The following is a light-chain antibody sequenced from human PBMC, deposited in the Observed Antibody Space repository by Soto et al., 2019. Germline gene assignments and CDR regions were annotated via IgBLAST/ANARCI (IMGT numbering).Light chain of an antibody. Sequence: QPVLTQPASVSGSPGQSITLSCTGTSSDVGGYNYVSWYQQHPGKAPKLMIYDVSNRPSGVSNRFSGSKSGNTASLTISGLQAEDEAEYYCSSYTSSSTLVFGGGTKLTVL. CDR1: SSDVGGYNY. V-gene: IGLV2-14*01. CDR3: SSYTSSSTLV. J-gene: IGLJ2*01. CDR2: DVS.